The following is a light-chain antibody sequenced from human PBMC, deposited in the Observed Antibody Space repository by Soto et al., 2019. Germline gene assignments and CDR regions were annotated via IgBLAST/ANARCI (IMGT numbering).Light chain of an antibody. CDR3: QLYNSWTSIT. CDR1: QSVNRN. J-gene: IGKJ5*01. CDR2: AAS. Sequence: EILLTQSPATLSVSPGERATLSCRSSQSVNRNLGWYQQKPGQAPRLLIFAASTRAPGIPARFSGSGSVTEFTLTIGGLQSEDFAVYYCQLYNSWTSITFCQGTRLGVK. V-gene: IGKV3-15*01.